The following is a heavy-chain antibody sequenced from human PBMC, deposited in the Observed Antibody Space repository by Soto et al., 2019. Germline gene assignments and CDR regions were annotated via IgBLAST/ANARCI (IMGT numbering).Heavy chain of an antibody. Sequence: SETLSLTCTVSGGSISSSRCHWGWIRQPPGKGLEWIASIKYSGTTFYNPSLKSRVTLSVDTSKNQFALKLSSVTAAETAVYYCARLGKYYQSLDPRGPGALVTVS. V-gene: IGHV4-39*01. D-gene: IGHD2-2*01. CDR2: IKYSGTT. J-gene: IGHJ5*02. CDR3: ARLGKYYQSLDP. CDR1: GGSISSSRCH.